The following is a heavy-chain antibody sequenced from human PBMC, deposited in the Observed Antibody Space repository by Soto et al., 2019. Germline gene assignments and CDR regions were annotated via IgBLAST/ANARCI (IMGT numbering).Heavy chain of an antibody. D-gene: IGHD2-15*01. CDR2: INHSGNT. J-gene: IGHJ4*02. CDR3: ARHQVRGRTIAVAVDF. V-gene: IGHV4-34*01. Sequence: QVQLQQWGAGLLKPSETLSLTCAVYGKSLSGYYWSWIRQPPGKALEWIGEINHSGNTNYNPSLKSRVTISVDTSKNQLIPILSSVTAADTAMYYCARHQVRGRTIAVAVDFWGQGTLVTVSS. CDR1: GKSLSGYY.